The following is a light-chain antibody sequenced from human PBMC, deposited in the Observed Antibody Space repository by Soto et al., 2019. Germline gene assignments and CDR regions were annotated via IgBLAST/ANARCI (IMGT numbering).Light chain of an antibody. J-gene: IGLJ1*01. V-gene: IGLV2-14*01. CDR3: NSQRSSGTRV. Sequence: QSALTQPASVSGSPGQAITISCTGTSSDVSGYKHVSWYQHHPGKAPKLMIYEVSNRPSGVSNRFSGSKSGYTASLTISGLQAEDEADYYCNSQRSSGTRVFGTGTKLTVL. CDR2: EVS. CDR1: SSDVSGYKH.